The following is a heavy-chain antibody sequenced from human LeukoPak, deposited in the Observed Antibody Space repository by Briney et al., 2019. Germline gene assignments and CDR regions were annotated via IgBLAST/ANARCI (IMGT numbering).Heavy chain of an antibody. J-gene: IGHJ6*03. Sequence: GGSLRLSCAASGFIVSSNYMSWVRQAPGKGLEWVSAISDTGNTYHADSVKGRFTISRDSSKNTLFLQMNSLRAEDTAVYYCARGALYYYMDVWGKGTTVTISS. D-gene: IGHD1-26*01. CDR3: ARGALYYYMDV. V-gene: IGHV3-53*01. CDR1: GFIVSSNY. CDR2: ISDTGNT.